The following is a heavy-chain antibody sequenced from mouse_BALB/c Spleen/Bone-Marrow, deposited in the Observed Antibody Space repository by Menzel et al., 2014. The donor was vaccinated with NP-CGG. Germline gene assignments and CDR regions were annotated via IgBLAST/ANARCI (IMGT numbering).Heavy chain of an antibody. Sequence: VQLQQSGAELVKPGASVRLSCKTSGYTFTNYWMHWVKQRPGQGLEWIGDINPSNGRATYSEKLKSKATLTVDTSSSTAYMQLSSLTSEDSAVYYCARYYNYYFDVWGAGTTVTVSS. CDR1: GYTFTNYW. V-gene: IGHV1S81*02. J-gene: IGHJ1*01. CDR2: INPSNGRA. CDR3: ARYYNYYFDV. D-gene: IGHD1-1*01.